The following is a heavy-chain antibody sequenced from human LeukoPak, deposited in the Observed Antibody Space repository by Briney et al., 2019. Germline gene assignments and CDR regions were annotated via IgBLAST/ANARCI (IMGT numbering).Heavy chain of an antibody. CDR1: GYTFTSYY. CDR3: ARKTIVVLTPTEY. V-gene: IGHV1-46*01. J-gene: IGHJ4*02. D-gene: IGHD3-22*01. Sequence: ASVKVSCKASGYTFTSYYMHWVRQAPGRGLEWMGIINPSGGSTSYAQKFQGRVTMTRDMSTSTVYMELSSLRSEDTAVYYCARKTIVVLTPTEYWGQGTLVTVSS. CDR2: INPSGGST.